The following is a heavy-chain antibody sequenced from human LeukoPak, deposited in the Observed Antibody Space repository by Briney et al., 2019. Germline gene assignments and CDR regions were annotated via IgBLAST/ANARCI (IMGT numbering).Heavy chain of an antibody. D-gene: IGHD6-13*01. Sequence: ASVKVSCKASGYTFTGYYMHWVRQAPGQGLEWMGWINPNSGGTNYAQKFQGWVAMTRDTSISTACMELSRLRSDDTAVYYCARDLSGIAAAVGVAERTNDAFDIWGQGTMVTVSS. CDR2: INPNSGGT. V-gene: IGHV1-2*04. CDR1: GYTFTGYY. J-gene: IGHJ3*02. CDR3: ARDLSGIAAAVGVAERTNDAFDI.